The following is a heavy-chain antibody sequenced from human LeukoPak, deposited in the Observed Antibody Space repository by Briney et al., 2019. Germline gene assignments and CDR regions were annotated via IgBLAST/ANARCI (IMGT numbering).Heavy chain of an antibody. CDR1: GFTFDGYG. V-gene: IGHV3-20*04. J-gene: IGHJ4*02. D-gene: IGHD6-19*01. Sequence: TGGSLRLSCAASGFTFDGYGMSWVRQAPGKGLEWVSGINWNGGSTGYADSVKGRFTISRDNSKNTLYLQMNSLRAEDTAVYYCARVGQWLVRAFDYWGQGTLVTVSS. CDR2: INWNGGST. CDR3: ARVGQWLVRAFDY.